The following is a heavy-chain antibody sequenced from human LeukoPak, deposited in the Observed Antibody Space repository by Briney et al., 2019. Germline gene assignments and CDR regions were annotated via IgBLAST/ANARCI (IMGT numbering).Heavy chain of an antibody. V-gene: IGHV3-21*03. CDR1: GFTFTSYS. Sequence: GGSLRLSCAASGFTFTSYSMNWLRQAPGKGLEWVSSISSSSSYIYYADSVKGRFTISRDKTKNSLYLQMNSLRAEDTAVSYCARACRDSSGSFSCFDYWGHGTLVTVSS. CDR2: ISSSSSYI. CDR3: ARACRDSSGSFSCFDY. J-gene: IGHJ4*01. D-gene: IGHD6-19*01.